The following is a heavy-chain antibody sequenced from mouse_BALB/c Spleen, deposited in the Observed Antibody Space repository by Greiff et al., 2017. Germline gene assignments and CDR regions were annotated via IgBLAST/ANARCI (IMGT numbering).Heavy chain of an antibody. V-gene: IGHV1-7*01. Sequence: VQLQQSGAELAKPGASVKMSCKASGYTFTSYWMHWVKQRPGQGLEWIGYINPSTGYTEYNQKFKDKATLTADRSSSTAYMQLSSLTSEDSAVYYCARELGHDYWGQGTTLTVSS. CDR2: INPSTGYT. D-gene: IGHD4-1*01. J-gene: IGHJ2*01. CDR3: ARELGHDY. CDR1: GYTFTSYW.